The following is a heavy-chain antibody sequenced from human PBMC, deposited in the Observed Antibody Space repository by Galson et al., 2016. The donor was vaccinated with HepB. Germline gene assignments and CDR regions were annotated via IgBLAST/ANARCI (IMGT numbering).Heavy chain of an antibody. V-gene: IGHV2-26*01. CDR2: XXPXXEK. J-gene: IGHJ4*02. Sequence: PALVKPTQTLTLTCNXXGFSXXNGXXXVSXXXQPXXKAXXXLAXXXPXXEKSYNTSLKDRLTISKDTSESQVVLTMANMDPVDTATYFCARITYEYVWGRSRXGNHFDXWGQGTXVTVSS. D-gene: IGHD3-16*02. CDR1: GFSXXNGXXX. CDR3: ARITYEYVWGRSRXGNHFDX.